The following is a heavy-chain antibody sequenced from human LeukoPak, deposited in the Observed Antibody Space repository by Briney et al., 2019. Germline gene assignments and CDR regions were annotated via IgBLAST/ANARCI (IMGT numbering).Heavy chain of an antibody. Sequence: SQTLSLTCTVSGVSIRSYYWTRIRQPAGTGLEWIGRIHTSGSTNYNPSLKSRVTMSVDTSKNQFSLKLNSVTAADTAVYYCARVKLMGGVDFDYWGQGTLVTVSS. CDR2: IHTSGST. CDR3: ARVKLMGGVDFDY. D-gene: IGHD2-8*02. J-gene: IGHJ4*02. V-gene: IGHV4-4*07. CDR1: GVSIRSYY.